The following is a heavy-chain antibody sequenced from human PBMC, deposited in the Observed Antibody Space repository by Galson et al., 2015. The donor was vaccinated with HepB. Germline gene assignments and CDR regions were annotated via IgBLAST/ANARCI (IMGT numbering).Heavy chain of an antibody. D-gene: IGHD5-12*01. Sequence: SVKVSCKAAGPTFTSNYIHWVRQAPGQGLEWMGLINPRDSSTEYAQKFQGRVTVTRDTSTSTIYMELSSLTSEDTAVYYCAREWLTLKHFDYWGQGTLVTVSS. CDR2: INPRDSST. J-gene: IGHJ4*02. CDR3: AREWLTLKHFDY. CDR1: GPTFTSNY. V-gene: IGHV1-46*01.